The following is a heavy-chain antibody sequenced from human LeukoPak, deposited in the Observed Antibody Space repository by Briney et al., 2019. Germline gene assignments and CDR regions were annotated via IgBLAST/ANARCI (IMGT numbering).Heavy chain of an antibody. CDR3: ARERYDIFTGYDY. CDR1: GFTFSSYW. J-gene: IGHJ4*02. Sequence: GGSLRLSCAASGFTFSSYWMHWVRQAPGKGLVWVSRINSDGSSTSYADSVKGRFTISRDNAKNTLYLQMNSLRAEDTAVYYCARERYDIFTGYDYWGQGTLVTVSS. V-gene: IGHV3-74*01. D-gene: IGHD3-9*01. CDR2: INSDGSST.